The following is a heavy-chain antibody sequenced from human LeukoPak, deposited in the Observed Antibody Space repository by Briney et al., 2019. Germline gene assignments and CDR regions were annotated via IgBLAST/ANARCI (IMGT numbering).Heavy chain of an antibody. J-gene: IGHJ4*02. CDR2: IYPGDSDT. D-gene: IGHD3-22*01. Sequence: GESLKISRKGSGYSFTSYWIGWVRQMPGKGLEWMGIIYPGDSDTRYSPSFQGQVTISADKSISTAYLQWSSLKASDTAMYYCASAVGYYDSSGSSFDYWGQGTLVTVSS. CDR3: ASAVGYYDSSGSSFDY. V-gene: IGHV5-51*01. CDR1: GYSFTSYW.